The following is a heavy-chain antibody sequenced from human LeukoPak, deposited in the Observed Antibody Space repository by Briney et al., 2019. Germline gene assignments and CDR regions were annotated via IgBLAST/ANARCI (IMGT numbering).Heavy chain of an antibody. CDR2: IYSGGNT. V-gene: IGHV3-53*01. CDR1: GFTVSSNY. Sequence: GGSLRLSCVASGFTVSSNYMSWVRQAPGKGLEWVSVIYSGGNTDYADSVKGRLTISRDNSKNTLYLQMNSLRAEDTAVYYCARGRYGSGSYSLYGMDVWGQGTTVIVSS. D-gene: IGHD3-10*01. J-gene: IGHJ6*02. CDR3: ARGRYGSGSYSLYGMDV.